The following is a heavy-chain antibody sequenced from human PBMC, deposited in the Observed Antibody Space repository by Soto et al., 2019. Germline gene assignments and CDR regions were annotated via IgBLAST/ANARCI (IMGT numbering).Heavy chain of an antibody. CDR1: GGSISSGDYY. V-gene: IGHV4-61*08. D-gene: IGHD3-22*01. CDR2: IYYSGST. CDR3: ARAPARYYYDSSGYYYGDYFDY. Sequence: PSETLSLTCTVSGGSISSGDYYWSWIRQPPGKGLEWIGYIYYSGSTNYNPSLKRRVTISVDTSKNQFSLKLSSVTAADTAVYYCARAPARYYYDSSGYYYGDYFDYWGQGTLVTVSS. J-gene: IGHJ4*02.